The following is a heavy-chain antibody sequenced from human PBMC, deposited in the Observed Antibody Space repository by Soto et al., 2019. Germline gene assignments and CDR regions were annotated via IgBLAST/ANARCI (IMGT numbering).Heavy chain of an antibody. CDR3: ARVHKEELVPVPAAHNDH. V-gene: IGHV4-59*01. D-gene: IGHD2-2*01. CDR2: IYHSGTT. CDR1: GGSLSSFY. J-gene: IGHJ4*01. Sequence: SETLSLTCTVSGGSLSSFYWGWIRRPPGKGLEWIGYIYHSGTTKYNSSLKSRVTMSVDSSKNEFSLKLTSVTAADTAVYYCARVHKEELVPVPAAHNDHWGHGTLVTVSS.